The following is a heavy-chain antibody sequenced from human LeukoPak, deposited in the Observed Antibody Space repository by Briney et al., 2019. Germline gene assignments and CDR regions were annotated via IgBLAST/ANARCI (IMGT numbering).Heavy chain of an antibody. V-gene: IGHV4-34*01. CDR3: AQLSGYSSGHYYSDY. CDR2: INHSGST. Sequence: SETLSLTCAVYGGSINNYYWNWIRQPPGKGLEWIGEINHSGSTNYNPSLKSRVIISVDTSKNQFSLRLNSVTAADTAVYYCAQLSGYSSGHYYSDYWGQGTLVTVSS. D-gene: IGHD3-22*01. CDR1: GGSINNYY. J-gene: IGHJ4*02.